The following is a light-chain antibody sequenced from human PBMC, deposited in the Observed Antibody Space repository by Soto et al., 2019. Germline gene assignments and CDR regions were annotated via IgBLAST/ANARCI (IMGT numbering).Light chain of an antibody. J-gene: IGKJ2*01. CDR2: AAS. CDR1: QDIRDY. V-gene: IGKV1-16*02. Sequence: DLQMTQSPSSLSASVGDRVTISCRASQDIRDYLAWFQQKPGKPPKTLIYAASRLQPGVPSKFSGCGSVTDFTLTISSLQPEDFATYYCQQYNSYPPTFGQGTRLDI. CDR3: QQYNSYPPT.